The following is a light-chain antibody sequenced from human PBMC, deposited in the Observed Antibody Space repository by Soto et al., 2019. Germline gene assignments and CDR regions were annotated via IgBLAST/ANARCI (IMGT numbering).Light chain of an antibody. J-gene: IGLJ1*01. CDR2: GNN. CDR3: QSYATGLSVLYV. V-gene: IGLV1-40*01. CDR1: SYNIGAGYD. Sequence: QSVLTQPPSVSGSPGQRVTISCTGNSYNIGAGYDVHWYQQLPGTAPKLLIYGNNNRPSGVPDRFSGSKSGTSASLAVTGLQAEDEADYYCQSYATGLSVLYVFGTGTKVTVL.